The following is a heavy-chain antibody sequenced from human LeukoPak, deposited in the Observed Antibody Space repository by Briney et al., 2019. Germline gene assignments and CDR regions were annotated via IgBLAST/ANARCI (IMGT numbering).Heavy chain of an antibody. V-gene: IGHV3-30*04. D-gene: IGHD2-2*01. CDR2: ISYDGRNK. Sequence: PGRSRRLSCAASGFTLSSYAMHWVRQAPGKGLEWVAVISYDGRNKYYADSVKGRLTISRDNSKNTLYLQMNSLRPDDTALYYCAKGPMGVPGARFYYYGMDVWGQGTTVTVSS. J-gene: IGHJ6*02. CDR3: AKGPMGVPGARFYYYGMDV. CDR1: GFTLSSYA.